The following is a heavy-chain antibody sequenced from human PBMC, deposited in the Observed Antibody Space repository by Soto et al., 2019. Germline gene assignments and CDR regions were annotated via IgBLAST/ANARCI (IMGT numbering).Heavy chain of an antibody. CDR3: AKDLSGYSYGGRNWFDP. CDR2: INSDGSST. J-gene: IGHJ5*02. Sequence: GGSLRLSCAASGFTFSSYWMHWVRQAPGKGLVWVSRINSDGSSTSYADSVKGRFTISRDNAKNTLYLQMNSLRAEDTAVYYCAKDLSGYSYGGRNWFDPWGQGTLVTVSS. CDR1: GFTFSSYW. D-gene: IGHD5-18*01. V-gene: IGHV3-74*01.